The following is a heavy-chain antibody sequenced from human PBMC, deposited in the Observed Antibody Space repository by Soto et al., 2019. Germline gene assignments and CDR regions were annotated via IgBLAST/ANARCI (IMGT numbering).Heavy chain of an antibody. D-gene: IGHD4-17*01. CDR2: IYYSGST. J-gene: IGHJ4*02. Sequence: SETLSLTCTVSGGSISSYYWSWIRQPPGKGLEWIGYIYYSGSTNYSPSLKSRVTISVDTSKNQFSLKLSSVTAADTAVYYCARVVIGYGDYGESFDFWGQGTLVTVSS. CDR3: ARVVIGYGDYGESFDF. V-gene: IGHV4-59*01. CDR1: GGSISSYY.